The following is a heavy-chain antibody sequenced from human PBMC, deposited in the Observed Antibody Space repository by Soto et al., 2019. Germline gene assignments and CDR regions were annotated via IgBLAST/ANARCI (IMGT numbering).Heavy chain of an antibody. CDR3: AKGRGSSWFIDAFDI. CDR2: ISYDGSNK. V-gene: IGHV3-30*18. D-gene: IGHD6-13*01. CDR1: GFTFSSYG. J-gene: IGHJ3*02. Sequence: GGSLRLSCAASGFTFSSYGMHWVRQAPGKGLEWVAVISYDGSNKYYADSVKGRFTISRDNSKNTLYLQMNSLRAEDTAVYYCAKGRGSSWFIDAFDIWGQGTMVTVSS.